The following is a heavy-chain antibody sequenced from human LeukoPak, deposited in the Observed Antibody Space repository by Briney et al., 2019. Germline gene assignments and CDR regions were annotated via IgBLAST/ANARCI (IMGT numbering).Heavy chain of an antibody. D-gene: IGHD2-15*01. V-gene: IGHV3-23*01. CDR2: ISDSGGRT. CDR3: AKRGVVIRVILVGFHKEAYYFDS. Sequence: PGGSLRLSCTVSGITLSNYGMSWVRQAPGKGLEWVAGISDSGGRTNYADSVKGRFTLSRDNPKNTLYLQMNSLRAEDTAAYFCAKRGVVIRVILVGFHKEAYYFDSWGQEPWSPSPQ. CDR1: GITLSNYG. J-gene: IGHJ4*01.